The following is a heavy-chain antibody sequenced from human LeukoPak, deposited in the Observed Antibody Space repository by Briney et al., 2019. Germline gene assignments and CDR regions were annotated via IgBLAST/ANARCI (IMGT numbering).Heavy chain of an antibody. Sequence: PGGSLRLSCAASGFTFSSYAMSWVRQAPGKGLEWVSVIYSGGSTYYADSVKGRFTISGDNSKNTLYLQMNSLRAEDTAVYYCARLNYGMDVWGQGTTVTVSS. J-gene: IGHJ6*02. CDR2: IYSGGST. CDR1: GFTFSSYA. CDR3: ARLNYGMDV. V-gene: IGHV3-53*01.